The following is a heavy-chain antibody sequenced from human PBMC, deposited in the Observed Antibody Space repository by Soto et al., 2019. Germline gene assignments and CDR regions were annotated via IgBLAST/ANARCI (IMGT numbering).Heavy chain of an antibody. CDR1: GFTFSSYA. CDR2: ISGSGGST. V-gene: IGHV3-23*01. CDR3: AKGRRDGYNWAYYSDY. Sequence: EVQLLESGGGLVQPGGSLRLSCAASGFTFSSYAMSWVRQAPGKGLEWVSAISGSGGSTYYADSVKGRFTISRDNSKNTLYLQMNSLRAEDTAVYYCAKGRRDGYNWAYYSDYWGQGTLVTVSS. D-gene: IGHD5-12*01. J-gene: IGHJ4*02.